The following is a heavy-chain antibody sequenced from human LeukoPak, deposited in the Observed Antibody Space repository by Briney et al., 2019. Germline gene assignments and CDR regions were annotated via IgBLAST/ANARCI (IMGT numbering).Heavy chain of an antibody. Sequence: GGSLRLSCTTSGFVFSKNGMHWVRQAPGKGLEWVSVIYSGGRTDYADSVKGRFTISRDNSKNTLYLQMNSLRAEDPAVYYCARDARGWYYFDYWGQGTLVTVSS. CDR1: GFVFSKNG. CDR2: IYSGGRT. CDR3: ARDARGWYYFDY. V-gene: IGHV3-66*01. D-gene: IGHD6-19*01. J-gene: IGHJ4*02.